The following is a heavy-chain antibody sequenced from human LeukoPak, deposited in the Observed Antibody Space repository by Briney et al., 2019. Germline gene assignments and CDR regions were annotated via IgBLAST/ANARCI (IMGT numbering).Heavy chain of an antibody. J-gene: IGHJ6*03. CDR1: GGSISNYF. V-gene: IGHV4-4*07. CDR3: TRGGGRRGNGYYYMDV. CDR2: IFISGST. D-gene: IGHD2-8*01. Sequence: SETLSLTRTVSGGSISNYFWSWIRQSAGKGPEWIGRIFISGSTNYNPSLKSRVTMSVDTSKNQFYLNLNSVTAADSAVYYCTRGGGRRGNGYYYMDVWGKGATVTVSS.